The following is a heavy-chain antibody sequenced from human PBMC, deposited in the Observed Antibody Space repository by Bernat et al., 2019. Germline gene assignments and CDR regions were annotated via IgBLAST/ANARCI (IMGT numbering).Heavy chain of an antibody. CDR3: AAVPDYYGSGSDHDY. CDR2: INPSGGST. CDR1: GYTFTSYY. V-gene: IGHV1-46*03. J-gene: IGHJ4*02. D-gene: IGHD3-10*01. Sequence: QVQLVQSGAEVKKPGASVKVSCKASGYTFTSYYMHWVRQAPGQGLEWMGIINPSGGSTSYAQKFQGRVTMTRDTSTSTVDMELSSLRSEDTAVYYCAAVPDYYGSGSDHDYWGQGTLVTVSS.